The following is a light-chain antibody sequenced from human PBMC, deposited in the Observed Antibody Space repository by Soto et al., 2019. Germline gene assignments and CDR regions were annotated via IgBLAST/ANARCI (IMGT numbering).Light chain of an antibody. Sequence: EIVLTQSPATLSLSPWERATLSCRASQSVSSYLAWYQQIPGQAPRLLIYDASDRATGIPARFSGSGSGTDFTLTISILEPDDFVVYYCQQHTNWPPTMTFGQGTRLEIK. CDR3: QQHTNWPPTMT. V-gene: IGKV3-11*01. CDR1: QSVSSY. CDR2: DAS. J-gene: IGKJ5*01.